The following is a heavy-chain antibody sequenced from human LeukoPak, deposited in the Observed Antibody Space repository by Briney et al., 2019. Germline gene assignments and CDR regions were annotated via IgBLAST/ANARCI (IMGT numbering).Heavy chain of an antibody. J-gene: IGHJ3*02. Sequence: GASVKVSCKASGYTFTSYAISWVRQAPGQGLEWMGGIIPIFGTANYAQKFQGRVTITADESTSTAYMELSSLRSEDTAVYYCARDLVATTGDDAFDIWGQGTMVTVSS. CDR2: IIPIFGTA. D-gene: IGHD5-12*01. V-gene: IGHV1-69*13. CDR3: ARDLVATTGDDAFDI. CDR1: GYTFTSYA.